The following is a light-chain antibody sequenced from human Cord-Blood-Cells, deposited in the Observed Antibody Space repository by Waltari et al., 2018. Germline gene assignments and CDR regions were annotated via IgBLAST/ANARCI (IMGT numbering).Light chain of an antibody. CDR2: DAS. V-gene: IGKV1-5*01. CDR3: QQYNSYSTWT. Sequence: DIQMTLSPSTLSASVGDRVTITCRASQSISSWLAWYQPKPGKAPKLLIYDASSLESGVPSRFSGSGSGTEFTLTISSLQPDDFATYYCQQYNSYSTWTFGQGTKVEIK. J-gene: IGKJ1*01. CDR1: QSISSW.